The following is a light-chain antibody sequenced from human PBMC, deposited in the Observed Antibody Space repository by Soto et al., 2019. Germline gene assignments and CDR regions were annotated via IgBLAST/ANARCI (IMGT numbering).Light chain of an antibody. CDR1: SSDVGGYNY. CDR3: SSYAGSNNPVV. J-gene: IGLJ2*01. V-gene: IGLV2-8*01. Sequence: QSALTQPPSASGSPGQSVTISCTGTSSDVGGYNYVSWYQQHPGKAPKLMIYEVSKRHSGVPDRFSGSKSGNTASLTVSGLQAEDEADYYCSSYAGSNNPVVFGGGTKLTVL. CDR2: EVS.